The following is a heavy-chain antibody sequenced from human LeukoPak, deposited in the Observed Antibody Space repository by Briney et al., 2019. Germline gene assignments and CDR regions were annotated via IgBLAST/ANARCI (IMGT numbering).Heavy chain of an antibody. CDR3: ARGARLVGGDY. Sequence: SETLSLTCAVYGGSFSGYYWSWIRQPPGKGLEWIGEINHSGSTNYNPSLKSRVTISVDTSKNQFSLKLNSVTAADTAVYYCARGARLVGGDYWGQGTLVTVSS. D-gene: IGHD6-6*01. J-gene: IGHJ4*02. CDR1: GGSFSGYY. CDR2: INHSGST. V-gene: IGHV4-34*01.